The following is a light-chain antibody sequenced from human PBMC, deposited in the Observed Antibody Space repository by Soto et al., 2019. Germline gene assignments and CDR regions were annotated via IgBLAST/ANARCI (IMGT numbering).Light chain of an antibody. CDR3: SSYATSGTPYI. Sequence: QSALTQPASVSGSPGQSITISCTGTTSDISGHNYVSWYQQHPGKAPKLMIYDVSYRPSGVSNRFSGSKSGNTASLTISGLQAEDEADYYCSSYATSGTPYIFATGTKLTVL. CDR1: TSDISGHNY. V-gene: IGLV2-14*01. CDR2: DVS. J-gene: IGLJ1*01.